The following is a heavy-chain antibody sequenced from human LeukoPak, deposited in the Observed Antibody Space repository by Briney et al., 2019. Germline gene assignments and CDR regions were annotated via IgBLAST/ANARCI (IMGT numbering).Heavy chain of an antibody. CDR1: EFTFSSYT. D-gene: IGHD6-19*01. J-gene: IGHJ4*02. Sequence: GGSLRLSCAASEFTFSSYTMNWVRQAPGKGLEWVSSISSSSSYIYYADSVKGRFTISRDNAKNSLYLQMNSLRAEDMALYYCAKGGPVYSSGWEYFDYWGQGTLVTVSS. V-gene: IGHV3-21*04. CDR3: AKGGPVYSSGWEYFDY. CDR2: ISSSSSYI.